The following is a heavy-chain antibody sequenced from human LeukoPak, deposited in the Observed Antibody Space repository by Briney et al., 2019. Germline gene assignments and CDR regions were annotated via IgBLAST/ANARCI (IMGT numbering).Heavy chain of an antibody. D-gene: IGHD2-15*01. CDR1: GFTFTNYW. CDR3: ARDLSGPSVY. J-gene: IGHJ4*02. V-gene: IGHV3-7*01. CDR2: MKPDGGEK. Sequence: PGGCLRLSCVAAGFTFTNYWLSWLRQPPGKALEWVATMKPDGGEKYYVDSVKGRFTISRDNAENSMYLQMNSLRAEDTAIYYCARDLSGPSVYWGQGTLVTVSS.